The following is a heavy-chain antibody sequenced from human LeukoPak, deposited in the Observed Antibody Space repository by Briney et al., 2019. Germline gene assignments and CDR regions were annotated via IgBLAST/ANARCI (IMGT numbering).Heavy chain of an antibody. CDR3: ARPGYSYGYYFDY. D-gene: IGHD5-18*01. CDR2: INSDGSST. Sequence: GGSLRFSCAASSFTFSSYWMHWVRQAPGKELVWVSRINSDGSSTSYADSVKGRFTISRDNAKNTLYLQMNSLSAEDTAVYYCARPGYSYGYYFDYWGQGTLVTVSS. CDR1: SFTFSSYW. V-gene: IGHV3-74*01. J-gene: IGHJ4*02.